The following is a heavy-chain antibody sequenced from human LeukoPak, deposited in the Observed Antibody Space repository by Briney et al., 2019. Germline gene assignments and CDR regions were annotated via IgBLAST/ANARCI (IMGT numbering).Heavy chain of an antibody. D-gene: IGHD1-26*01. CDR2: ISYDGSNE. CDR1: GFTFSSYG. Sequence: PGRSLRLSCAASGFTFSSYGMHWVRQAPGKGLEWVAAISYDGSNEYYAASVKGRFTISRDNSKNTLYLQMNSLRAEDTAVYYCARGWSGSWGYFDYWGQGTLVTVSS. J-gene: IGHJ4*02. V-gene: IGHV3-30*03. CDR3: ARGWSGSWGYFDY.